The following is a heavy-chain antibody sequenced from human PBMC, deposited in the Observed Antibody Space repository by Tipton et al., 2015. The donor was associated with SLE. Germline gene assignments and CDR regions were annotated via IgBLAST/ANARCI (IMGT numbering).Heavy chain of an antibody. Sequence: TLSLTCTVSGGSISSYYWGWIRQPPGKGLEWIGSIYYSGGTYYNPSLKSRVTISVDTSKNQFSLKLSSVTAADTAVYYCAREGTGYYDSSGFDIWGQGTMVTVSS. CDR3: AREGTGYYDSSGFDI. D-gene: IGHD3-22*01. CDR1: GGSISSYY. V-gene: IGHV4-39*07. CDR2: IYYSGGT. J-gene: IGHJ3*02.